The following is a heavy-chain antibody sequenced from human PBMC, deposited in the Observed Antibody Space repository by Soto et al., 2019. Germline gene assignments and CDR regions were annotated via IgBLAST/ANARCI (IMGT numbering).Heavy chain of an antibody. CDR1: GGSISSDNW. V-gene: IGHV4-4*02. Sequence: QVQLQESGPGLVKPSGTLSLTCAVSGGSISSDNWWTWVRQPPGKGLEWLGEVFHTGSTTYNPSLKHRVSISLDKSKNQVSLKLTSVTAADTALYYCARAALGQQLASDWCDLWGQGTLVTVSS. D-gene: IGHD6-13*01. J-gene: IGHJ5*02. CDR2: VFHTGST. CDR3: ARAALGQQLASDWCDL.